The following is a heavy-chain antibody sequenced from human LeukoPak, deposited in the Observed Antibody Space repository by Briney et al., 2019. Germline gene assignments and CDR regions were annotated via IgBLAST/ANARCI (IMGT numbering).Heavy chain of an antibody. V-gene: IGHV3-13*01. CDR2: IGTAGDT. CDR3: ARTTGDPEGGFDY. J-gene: IGHJ4*02. Sequence: QAGGSLRLSCAASGFTFSSYDMHWVRQATGKRLEWVSLIGTAGDTYYPGSVKGRFAISRENAKNSLYLQMNSLRAGDTAVYYCARTTGDPEGGFDYWGQGTLVTVSS. D-gene: IGHD7-27*01. CDR1: GFTFSSYD.